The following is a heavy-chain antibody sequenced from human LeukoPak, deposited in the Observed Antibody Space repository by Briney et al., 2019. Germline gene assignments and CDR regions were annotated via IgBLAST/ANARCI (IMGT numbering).Heavy chain of an antibody. V-gene: IGHV3-30*02. CDR3: AKDRTLGYCSSTSCYTSFNY. Sequence: GGSLRLSRGASGFIFSNYGIHWVRQAPGTGLEWVAFIRYDGSSQSYADSVKGRFTISRDNSKNTLYLQMNSLRAEDAAVYYCAKDRTLGYCSSTSCYTSFNYWGQGTLVTVSS. CDR1: GFIFSNYG. CDR2: IRYDGSSQ. D-gene: IGHD2-2*02. J-gene: IGHJ4*02.